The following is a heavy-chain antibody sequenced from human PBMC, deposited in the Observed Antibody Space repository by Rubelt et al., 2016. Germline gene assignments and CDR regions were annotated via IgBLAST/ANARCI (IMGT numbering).Heavy chain of an antibody. CDR3: ARQGDHTNYHYLDY. CDR1: GGSISSYY. J-gene: IGHJ4*02. D-gene: IGHD4/OR15-4a*01. V-gene: IGHV4-59*04. CDR2: IYYSGST. Sequence: QVQLQESGPGLVKPSETLSLTCSVSGGSISSYYWSWIRQPPGKGLEWIGNIYYSGSTYYNPSLQSRVPISVDTSKNQFSLKLSSVTSADTAVHYCARQGDHTNYHYLDYWGQGTLVTVSS.